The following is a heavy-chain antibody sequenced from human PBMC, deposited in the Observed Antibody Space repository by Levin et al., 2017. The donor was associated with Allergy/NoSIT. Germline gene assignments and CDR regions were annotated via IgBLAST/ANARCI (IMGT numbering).Heavy chain of an antibody. CDR3: ARRGYYDSGGNNNWFDP. J-gene: IGHJ5*02. CDR2: IYPGGSDT. Sequence: GASVKVSCKGSGYSFTSYWIAWVRQVPGKGLEWMGIIYPGGSDTSYSPSFQGQVTISADNSISTAYLQWSSLKASDTAIYYCARRGYYDSGGNNNWFDPWGLGTLVTVSS. D-gene: IGHD3-22*01. V-gene: IGHV5-51*01. CDR1: GYSFTSYW.